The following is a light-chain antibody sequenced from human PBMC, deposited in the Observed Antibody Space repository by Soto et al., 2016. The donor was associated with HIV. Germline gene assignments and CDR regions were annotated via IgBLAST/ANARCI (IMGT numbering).Light chain of an antibody. CDR1: NIGTKS. V-gene: IGLV3-21*03. CDR2: DDS. Sequence: SYVLTQPPSVSVAPGKTARITCGGNNIGTKSVHWYQQKAGQAPILVVYDDSHRPSGIPERFSGPNSGNTATLTINSVEAGDEADFYCQVWDSSSDHSGVFGTGTKVTVL. J-gene: IGLJ1*01. CDR3: QVWDSSSDHSGV.